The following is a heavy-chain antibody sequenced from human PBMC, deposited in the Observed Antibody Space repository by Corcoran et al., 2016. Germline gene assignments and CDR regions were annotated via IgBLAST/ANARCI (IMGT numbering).Heavy chain of an antibody. Sequence: QVTLRESGPALVKPTQTLTLTCTFSGFSLSTSGMCVSWIRQPPGKALEWLALIDWDDDKSYSTSLKTRLTISKDTSKNQVVLTMTNMDPVDTATYYCARIVEEEGYYYYGMDVWGQGTTVTVSS. V-gene: IGHV2-70*01. J-gene: IGHJ6*02. CDR3: ARIVEEEGYYYYGMDV. CDR1: GFSLSTSGMC. CDR2: IDWDDDK.